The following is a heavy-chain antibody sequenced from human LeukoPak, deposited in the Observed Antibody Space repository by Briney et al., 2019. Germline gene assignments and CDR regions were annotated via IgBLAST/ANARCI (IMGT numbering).Heavy chain of an antibody. V-gene: IGHV3-23*01. D-gene: IGHD3-16*01. CDR1: GFTFSSYA. Sequence: GGSLRLSCAASGFTFSSYAMSWVRQAPGKGLEWVSAISGSGGSTYYADSVKGRFTISRDNSKNTLYLQMNSLRAEDTAVYYCAESTLIFPYYYYYMDVWGKGTTVTVSS. CDR2: ISGSGGST. CDR3: AESTLIFPYYYYYMDV. J-gene: IGHJ6*03.